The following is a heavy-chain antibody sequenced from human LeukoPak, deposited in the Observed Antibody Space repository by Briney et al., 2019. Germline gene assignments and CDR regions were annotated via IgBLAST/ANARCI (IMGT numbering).Heavy chain of an antibody. CDR1: GYTLTELS. V-gene: IGHV1-69*06. Sequence: SVKVSCKVSGYTLTELSMHWVRQAPGKGLEWMGGIIPIFGTANYAQKFQGRVTITADKSTSTAYMELSSLRSEDTAVYYCARVTSGYDSSDDYWGQGTLVTVSS. J-gene: IGHJ4*02. CDR2: IIPIFGTA. CDR3: ARVTSGYDSSDDY. D-gene: IGHD3-22*01.